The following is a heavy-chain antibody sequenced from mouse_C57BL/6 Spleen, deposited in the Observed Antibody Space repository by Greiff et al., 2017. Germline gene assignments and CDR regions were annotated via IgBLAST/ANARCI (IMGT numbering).Heavy chain of an antibody. D-gene: IGHD1-1*01. CDR1: GFTFSDYG. CDR2: ISSGSSTI. V-gene: IGHV5-17*01. Sequence: VQLQQSGGGLVKPGGSLKLSCAASGFTFSDYGMHWVRQAPEKGLEWVAYISSGSSTIYYADTVKGRFTISRDNAKNTLFLQMTSLRSEDTAMYYCARKYYGSSYNFDDWGQGTTLTVSS. J-gene: IGHJ2*01. CDR3: ARKYYGSSYNFDD.